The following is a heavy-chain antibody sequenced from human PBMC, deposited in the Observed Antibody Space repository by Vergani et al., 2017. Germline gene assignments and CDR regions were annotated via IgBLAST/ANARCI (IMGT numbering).Heavy chain of an antibody. J-gene: IGHJ6*03. D-gene: IGHD2-2*01. CDR2: INHSGST. CDR1: GGSFSGYY. V-gene: IGHV4-34*01. Sequence: QVQLQQWGAGLLKPSETLSLTCAVYGGSFSGYYWTWVRQPPGKGLEWFGEINHSGSTNYNPSLMSRVTISVDTSKNQFSLKLSSVTAADTAVYYCAGVVVPAANYMDVWGKGTTVTVSS. CDR3: AGVVVPAANYMDV.